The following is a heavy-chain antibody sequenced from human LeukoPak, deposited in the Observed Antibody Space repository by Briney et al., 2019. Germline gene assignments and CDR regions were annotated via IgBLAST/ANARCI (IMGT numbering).Heavy chain of an antibody. CDR3: ARGSGSYRYYFDY. CDR2: IKQDGSEK. CDR1: GFTFSSYW. V-gene: IGHV3-7*01. D-gene: IGHD1-26*01. J-gene: IGHJ4*02. Sequence: HPGGSLRLSCAASGFTFSSYWMSWVRQAPGKGLERVANIKQDGSEKYYVDSVKGRFTISRDNAKNSLYLQMNSLRAEDTAVYYCARGSGSYRYYFDYWGQGTLVTVSS.